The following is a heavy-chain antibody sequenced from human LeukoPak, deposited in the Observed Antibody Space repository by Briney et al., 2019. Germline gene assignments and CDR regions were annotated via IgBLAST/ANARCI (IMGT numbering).Heavy chain of an antibody. Sequence: GGSLRLSCAASGFTFSSYSMNWVRQAPGKGLEWVSSISSSSSYIYYADSVKGRFTISRDNAKNSLYLQMNSLRAEDTAVYCCARGLNSGSQSYWGQGTLVTVSS. CDR2: ISSSSSYI. CDR1: GFTFSSYS. D-gene: IGHD1-26*01. J-gene: IGHJ4*02. CDR3: ARGLNSGSQSY. V-gene: IGHV3-21*01.